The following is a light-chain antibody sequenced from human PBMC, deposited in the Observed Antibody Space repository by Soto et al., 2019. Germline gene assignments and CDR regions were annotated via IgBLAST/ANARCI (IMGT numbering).Light chain of an antibody. CDR1: QSISRT. V-gene: IGKV3-20*01. J-gene: IGKJ4*01. Sequence: EFVLTQSPGTLSLSPGERATLTCRASQSISRTLAWYQQKPGQPPRLLIYDASTRATGFPARVSGSGSGTEFTLTISRLQPEDFEVYYCQQFSSYPLTFGGGTKVDIK. CDR3: QQFSSYPLT. CDR2: DAS.